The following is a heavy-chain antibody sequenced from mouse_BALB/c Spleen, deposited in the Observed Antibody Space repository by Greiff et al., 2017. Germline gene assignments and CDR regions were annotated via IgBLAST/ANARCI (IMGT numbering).Heavy chain of an antibody. CDR1: GFTFSSYW. CDR2: IRLKSDNYAT. D-gene: IGHD2-3*01. J-gene: IGHJ4*01. V-gene: IGHV6-6*02. CDR3: TRVYHYYAMDY. Sequence: EVKLVESGGGLVQPGGSMKLSCVASGFTFSSYWMSWVRQSPEKGLEWVAEIRLKSDNYATHYAESVKGKFTISRDDSKSRLYLQMNSLRAEDTGIYYCTRVYHYYAMDYWGQGTSVTVSS.